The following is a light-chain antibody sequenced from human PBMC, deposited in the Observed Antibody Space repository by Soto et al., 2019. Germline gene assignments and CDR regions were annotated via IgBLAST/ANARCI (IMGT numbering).Light chain of an antibody. Sequence: EVVMTQSPATLSVSPGERVTLSCRASQSINAHLAWYQQKPGQAPRLLIHGASTRATGIPARFSGSGFGTGFMLAVSGLQSEDFAVYYCQQYNTWLWTLGRGTKVEIQ. CDR1: QSINAH. J-gene: IGKJ1*01. CDR2: GAS. CDR3: QQYNTWLWT. V-gene: IGKV3-15*01.